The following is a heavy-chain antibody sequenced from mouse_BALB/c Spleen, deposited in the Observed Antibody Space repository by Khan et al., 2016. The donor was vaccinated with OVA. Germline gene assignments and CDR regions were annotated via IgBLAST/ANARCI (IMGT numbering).Heavy chain of an antibody. J-gene: IGHJ2*01. D-gene: IGHD1-1*01. CDR1: GYSFTGYF. CDR3: TKIYRSDFDY. V-gene: IGHV1-20*02. Sequence: VQLQQSGPELVRPGASVKISCKASGYSFTGYFMNWVMQSHGKSLEWIGRINPHIGETFYNQRFKDKATLTVDESSSTAHMELRGLASEDSAFYCCTKIYRSDFDYWGQGTTLTVSS. CDR2: INPHIGET.